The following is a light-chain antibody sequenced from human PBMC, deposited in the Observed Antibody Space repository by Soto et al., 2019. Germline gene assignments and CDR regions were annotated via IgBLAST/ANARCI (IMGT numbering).Light chain of an antibody. CDR1: QSINNW. Sequence: DIQMTQSPSTLSASVGDRVTITCRASQSINNWLAWFQQKPGKAPKLLIYKASSLESGVPSRFSGSGSGTEFTLTISSLQPDDFATYYCQQYNSYPLTFGGGTKVVIK. J-gene: IGKJ4*01. CDR3: QQYNSYPLT. V-gene: IGKV1-5*03. CDR2: KAS.